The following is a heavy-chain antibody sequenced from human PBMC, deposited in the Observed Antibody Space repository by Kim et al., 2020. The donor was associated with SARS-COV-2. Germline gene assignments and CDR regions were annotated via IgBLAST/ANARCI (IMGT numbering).Heavy chain of an antibody. CDR3: ARHTQLRYFGGYNWFDP. Sequence: SETLSLTCTVSGGSISSSSYYWGWIRQPPGKGLEWIGSIYYSGSTYYNPSLKSRVTISVDTSKNQFSLKLSSVTAADTAVYYCARHTQLRYFGGYNWFDPWGQGTLVTVSS. J-gene: IGHJ5*02. V-gene: IGHV4-39*01. D-gene: IGHD3-9*01. CDR2: IYYSGST. CDR1: GGSISSSSYY.